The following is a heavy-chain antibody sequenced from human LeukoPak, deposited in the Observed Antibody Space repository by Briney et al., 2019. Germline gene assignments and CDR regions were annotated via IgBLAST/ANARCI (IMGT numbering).Heavy chain of an antibody. V-gene: IGHV3-43D*04. J-gene: IGHJ6*04. CDR2: ISWDGGST. CDR1: GFTFDDYA. D-gene: IGHD3-10*01. Sequence: GGSLRLSCAASGFTFDDYAMHWVRQAPGKGLEWVSLISWDGGSTYYADSVKGRFTISRDNSKNSLYLQMNSLRAEDTALYHCAKDMGGRYYGSGSYWAYGMDAWGKGTTVTVSS. CDR3: AKDMGGRYYGSGSYWAYGMDA.